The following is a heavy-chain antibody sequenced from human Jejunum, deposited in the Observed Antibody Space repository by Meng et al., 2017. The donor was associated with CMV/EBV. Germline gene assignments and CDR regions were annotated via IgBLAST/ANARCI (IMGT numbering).Heavy chain of an antibody. V-gene: IGHV3-23*03. Sequence: EFTLSTSGMSWVRQAPGKGLEWVSVIYSGGSVTSYAASVKGRFTISRDNSKDTVYLQMNSLRAEDTAVYYCARPSTPSYYYGMDVWGQGTTVTVSS. CDR3: ARPSTPSYYYGMDV. CDR2: IYSGGSVT. CDR1: EFTLSTSG. D-gene: IGHD2/OR15-2a*01. J-gene: IGHJ6*02.